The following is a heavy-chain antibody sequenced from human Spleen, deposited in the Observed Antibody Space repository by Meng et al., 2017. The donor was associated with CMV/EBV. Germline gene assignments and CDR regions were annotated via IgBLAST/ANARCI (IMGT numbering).Heavy chain of an antibody. D-gene: IGHD2-2*01. Sequence: QVQLQQWGAGPLKPSETLSLTRAFYGGSFSGYYWSWIRQPPGKGLEWIGEINHSGSTNYNPSLKSRVTISVDTSKNQFSLKLSSVTAADTAVYYCAGDIVVVPAVPLGYWGQGTLVTVSS. V-gene: IGHV4-34*01. CDR2: INHSGST. CDR3: AGDIVVVPAVPLGY. J-gene: IGHJ4*02. CDR1: GGSFSGYY.